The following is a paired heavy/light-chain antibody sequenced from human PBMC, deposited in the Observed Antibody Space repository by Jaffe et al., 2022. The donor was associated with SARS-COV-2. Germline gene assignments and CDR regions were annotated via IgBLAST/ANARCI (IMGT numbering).Light chain of an antibody. CDR1: RGLAHSDGNTY. J-gene: IGKJ1*01. Sequence: DVVMTQSPLSLPVTLGQPATISCRSSRGLAHSDGNTYLSWFQQRPGQSPRRLIYKVSNWDSGVPDRFSGSGSGTDFTLKITRVEAEDVGVYFCMQATHWPWTFGQGTKVEIK. CDR3: MQATHWPWT. CDR2: KVS. V-gene: IGKV2-30*02.
Heavy chain of an antibody. CDR2: IAHDGSET. CDR3: TKATRGSATSGY. D-gene: IGHD2-15*01. J-gene: IGHJ4*02. V-gene: IGHV3-7*03. Sequence: EVQLVESGGGLVQPGGSLRLSCAASGFTFSSYWMGWVRQSPGRGLECLANIAHDGSETFYVGSVRGRFTISRDNAKNSLYLQMNSLRIDDTAVYYCTKATRGSATSGYWGQGTVVTVSS. CDR1: GFTFSSYW.